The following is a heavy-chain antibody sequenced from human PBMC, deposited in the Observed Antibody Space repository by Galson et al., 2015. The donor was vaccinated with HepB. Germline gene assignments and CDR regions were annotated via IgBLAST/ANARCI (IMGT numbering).Heavy chain of an antibody. CDR1: GFTFSSNS. Sequence: SLRLSCAASGFTFSSNSIHWVRQAPGKGLVWVAVISNDGSNKYYADSVKGRFTISRDNSKNTLYLQMNSLRPEDTALYYCARDRWELPRRWELDYWGQGTLVTVSS. CDR2: ISNDGSNK. D-gene: IGHD4-23*01. V-gene: IGHV3-30-3*01. J-gene: IGHJ4*02. CDR3: ARDRWELPRRWELDY.